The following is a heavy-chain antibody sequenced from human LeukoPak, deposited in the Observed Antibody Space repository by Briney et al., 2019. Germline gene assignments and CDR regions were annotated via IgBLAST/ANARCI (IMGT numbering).Heavy chain of an antibody. CDR2: VSIYNGNT. V-gene: IGHV1-18*01. CDR3: ARGGDYGGAPFDV. Sequence: GASVKVSCKASGHTSTKFAIIWVRQAPGQGLEFLGWVSIYNGNTFYTPTLRGRVTLTTGRSTDTAYMEMKDLKSDDTAVYFCARGGDYGGAPFDVWGQGTPVTVSS. J-gene: IGHJ4*02. D-gene: IGHD4-23*01. CDR1: GHTSTKFA.